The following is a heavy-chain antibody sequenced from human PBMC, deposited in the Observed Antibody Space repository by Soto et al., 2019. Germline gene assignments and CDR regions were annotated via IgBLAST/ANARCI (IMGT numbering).Heavy chain of an antibody. CDR2: IKQDGSEK. V-gene: IGHV3-7*01. Sequence: GGSLRLSCAASGFTFSSYWMSWVRQAPGKGLEWVANIKQDGSEKYYVDSVKGRFTISRDNAKNSLYLQMNSLRAEDTAVYYCARLRLCRSTSCYDDYWGQGTLVTVSS. CDR3: ARLRLCRSTSCYDDY. J-gene: IGHJ4*02. D-gene: IGHD2-2*01. CDR1: GFTFSSYW.